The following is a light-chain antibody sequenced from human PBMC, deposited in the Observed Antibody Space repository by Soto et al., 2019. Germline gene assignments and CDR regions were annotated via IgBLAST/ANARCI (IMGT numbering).Light chain of an antibody. V-gene: IGLV2-14*01. CDR3: SSYTRSSSVL. Sequence: QSALTQPASVSGSPGQSITISCTGTSSDVGYYNNVSWYQQHPGKAPKVLIYEVRNRPSGASSPFSSSKSGNTAFLTISGLQPEDEADYYCSSYTRSSSVLFGGGTKLTVL. J-gene: IGLJ2*01. CDR1: SSDVGYYNN. CDR2: EVR.